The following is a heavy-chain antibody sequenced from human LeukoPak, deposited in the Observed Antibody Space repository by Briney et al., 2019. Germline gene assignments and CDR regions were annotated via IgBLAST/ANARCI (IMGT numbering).Heavy chain of an antibody. CDR2: ISSSGSTI. D-gene: IGHD5-18*01. CDR3: ARESDEAMGAY. CDR1: EFTFSSYS. Sequence: GGSLRLSCAASEFTFSSYSMNWVRQAPGKGLEWVSYISSSGSTIYYADSVKGRFTISRDNAKNSLYLQMNSLRAEDTAVYYCARESDEAMGAYWGQGTLVTVSS. J-gene: IGHJ4*02. V-gene: IGHV3-48*04.